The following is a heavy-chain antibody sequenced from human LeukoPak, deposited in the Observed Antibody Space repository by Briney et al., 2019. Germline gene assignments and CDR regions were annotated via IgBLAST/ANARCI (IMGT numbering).Heavy chain of an antibody. CDR1: GGSFSGYY. Sequence: PSETLSLTCAVYGGSFSGYYWSWIRQPPGKGLEWIGEINHSGSTNYNPSLKSRVTISVDTSKNQFSLKLSSVTAADTAVYYCARDMDGSGSRDNWFDPWGQGTLVTVSS. D-gene: IGHD3-10*01. CDR2: INHSGST. V-gene: IGHV4-34*01. J-gene: IGHJ5*02. CDR3: ARDMDGSGSRDNWFDP.